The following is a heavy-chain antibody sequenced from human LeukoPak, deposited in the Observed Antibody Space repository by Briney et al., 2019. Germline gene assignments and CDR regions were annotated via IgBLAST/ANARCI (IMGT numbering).Heavy chain of an antibody. D-gene: IGHD3-9*01. CDR3: ARGPPSLRYFDWLSGY. Sequence: ASVKVSCKASGYTFTSYGISWVRQAPGQGREWMGWISAYNGNTNYAQKLQGRVTMTTDTSTSTAYMELRSLRSDDTAVYYCARGPPSLRYFDWLSGYWGQGTLVTVSS. CDR1: GYTFTSYG. CDR2: ISAYNGNT. J-gene: IGHJ4*02. V-gene: IGHV1-18*04.